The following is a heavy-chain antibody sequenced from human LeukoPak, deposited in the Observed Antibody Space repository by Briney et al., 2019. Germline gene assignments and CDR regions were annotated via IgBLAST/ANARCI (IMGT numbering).Heavy chain of an antibody. D-gene: IGHD3-10*01. V-gene: IGHV3-74*01. Sequence: GGSLRLSCAASGLTFSSHWMHWVRQAPGKGLVWVSRITNDGSSTTYADSVKGRFTISRDSSTNTLYLQMLSLRVEDAAVYYCGGITVVRGVRFEYGGQGTLVTVSS. J-gene: IGHJ4*02. CDR3: GGITVVRGVRFEY. CDR2: ITNDGSST. CDR1: GLTFSSHW.